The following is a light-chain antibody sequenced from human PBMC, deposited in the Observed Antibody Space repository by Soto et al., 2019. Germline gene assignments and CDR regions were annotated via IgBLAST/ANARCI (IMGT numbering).Light chain of an antibody. J-gene: IGKJ1*01. V-gene: IGKV1-5*03. CDR3: QQYNSYWT. CDR2: KAS. Sequence: DIQMTQSPSTLSASVGDRVTITCRASQSISTWLAWYQQKPGKAPRVLIYKASILESGVPSRFSGSGSGTEFTLTISSLQPDDFATHYCQQYNSYWTFGQGTKVEIK. CDR1: QSISTW.